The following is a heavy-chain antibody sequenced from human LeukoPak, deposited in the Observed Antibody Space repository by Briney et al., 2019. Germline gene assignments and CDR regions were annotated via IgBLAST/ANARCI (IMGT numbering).Heavy chain of an antibody. CDR3: AREWELLRGGYYYYYMDV. V-gene: IGHV6-1*01. CDR2: TYYRSQWYN. J-gene: IGHJ6*03. D-gene: IGHD1-26*01. Sequence: SQTLSLTCAISGDSVSSNSAAWNWIRQSPSRGLEWLGRTYYRSQWYNDYAVSVKSRITINPDTSKNQFSLQLNSVTPEDTAVYYCAREWELLRGGYYYYYMDVWGKGTTVTVSS. CDR1: GDSVSSNSAA.